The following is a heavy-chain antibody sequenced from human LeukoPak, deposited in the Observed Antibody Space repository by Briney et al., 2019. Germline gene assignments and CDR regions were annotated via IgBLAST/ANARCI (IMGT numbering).Heavy chain of an antibody. D-gene: IGHD6-13*01. CDR2: ISGSGGST. V-gene: IGHV3-23*01. Sequence: GGSLRLSCAASGFTFSSYAMSWVRQAPGKGLEWVSAISGSGGSTYYADSVKGRFTISRDNAKNSLYLQMNSLRAEDTAVYYCARLRYSSSWPDYWGQGTLVTVSS. CDR3: ARLRYSSSWPDY. J-gene: IGHJ4*02. CDR1: GFTFSSYA.